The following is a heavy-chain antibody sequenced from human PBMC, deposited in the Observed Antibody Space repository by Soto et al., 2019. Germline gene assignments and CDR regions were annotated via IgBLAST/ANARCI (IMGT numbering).Heavy chain of an antibody. Sequence: SETLSLTCAVYGGSFSGYYWSWIRQPPGKGLEWIGEINHSGSTNYNPSLKSRVTISVDTSKNQFSLKLGSVTAADTAVYYCASDPTTAEAFDIWGQGTMVTVSS. CDR1: GGSFSGYY. CDR2: INHSGST. J-gene: IGHJ3*02. CDR3: ASDPTTAEAFDI. V-gene: IGHV4-34*01. D-gene: IGHD4-4*01.